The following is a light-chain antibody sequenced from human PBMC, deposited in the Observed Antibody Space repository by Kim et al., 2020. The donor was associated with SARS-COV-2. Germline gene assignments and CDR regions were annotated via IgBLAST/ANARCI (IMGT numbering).Light chain of an antibody. CDR2: GAS. V-gene: IGKV3-20*01. CDR3: QQYGSSPWT. CDR1: QSVSGSY. Sequence: SPGERATLACRASQSVSGSYLAWYQQKPGQAPRLLIHGASSRATGIPDRFSGSGSGIDFTLTISRLEPEDFVVYYCQQYGSSPWTFGQGTKVDIK. J-gene: IGKJ1*01.